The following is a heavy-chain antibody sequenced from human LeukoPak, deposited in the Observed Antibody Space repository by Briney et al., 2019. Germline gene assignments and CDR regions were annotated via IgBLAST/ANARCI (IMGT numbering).Heavy chain of an antibody. CDR2: FSGSGGST. CDR3: VSVAGAY. V-gene: IGHV3-23*01. J-gene: IGHJ4*02. D-gene: IGHD6-19*01. CDR1: GFTFSSYD. Sequence: GGSLRLSCAPFGFTFSSYDMTWVRQAPGKGLEWVSTFSGSGGSTYYADSVKGRFTISRDNSKNTLYLQMNSLRAEDTAVYYCVSVAGAYWGQGTLVTVSS.